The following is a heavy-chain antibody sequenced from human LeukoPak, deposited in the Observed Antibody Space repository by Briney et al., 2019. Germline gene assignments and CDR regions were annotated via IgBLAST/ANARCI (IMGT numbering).Heavy chain of an antibody. J-gene: IGHJ4*02. CDR1: GFTFSNYW. CDR3: ARYRSWEYGYGRESDY. V-gene: IGHV3-7*01. Sequence: GGSLRLSCAASGFTFSNYWMSWVRQAPGKGLEWVANIKRDGGERYYLDSVEGRFTISRDNSKNSLFLQMNSLRVEDTAVYYCARYRSWEYGYGRESDYWGRGTLVTVSS. CDR2: IKRDGGER. D-gene: IGHD3-10*02.